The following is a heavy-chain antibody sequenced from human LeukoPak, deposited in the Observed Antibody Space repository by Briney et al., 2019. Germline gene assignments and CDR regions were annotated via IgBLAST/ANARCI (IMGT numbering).Heavy chain of an antibody. CDR3: ARGRGYCSSTSCFVWFDP. CDR1: GGSISSYY. D-gene: IGHD2-2*01. CDR2: IYYSGST. Sequence: PSETLSLTCTVSGGSISSYYWSWIRQPPGKGLEWIGYIYYSGSTNYNPSLKSRVTISVDTSKNQFSLKLSSVTAADTAVYYCARGRGYCSSTSCFVWFDPWGQGTLVTVSS. J-gene: IGHJ5*02. V-gene: IGHV4-59*12.